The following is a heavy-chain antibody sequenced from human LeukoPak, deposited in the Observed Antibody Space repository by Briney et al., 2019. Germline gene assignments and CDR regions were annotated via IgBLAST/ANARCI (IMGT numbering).Heavy chain of an antibody. CDR1: GYTFTSYD. D-gene: IGHD3-9*01. V-gene: IGHV1-2*02. CDR3: ARDGPYYDISTGDFVRVSYYMDV. CDR2: ISPNNGGT. Sequence: ASVKVSCKASGYTFTSYDINWVRQAPGQGLEWMGWISPNNGGTKYAQKFQGRVTMTRDTSISTGYMELSGLRHDDTALYYCARDGPYYDISTGDFVRVSYYMDVWGKGTTFTVSS. J-gene: IGHJ6*03.